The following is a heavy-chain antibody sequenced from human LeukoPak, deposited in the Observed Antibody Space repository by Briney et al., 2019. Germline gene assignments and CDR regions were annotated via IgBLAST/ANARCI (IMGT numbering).Heavy chain of an antibody. Sequence: GGSLRLSCAASGFTVSSNFMTWVRQAPGKGLEWVSVTYSDGTTYYAESVKGRFTISRDNSKNTLDLQMNSLRAEDTATYYCAKEKRNLRGARDAFDTWGQGTMVTVSA. V-gene: IGHV3-53*01. J-gene: IGHJ3*02. CDR1: GFTVSSNF. D-gene: IGHD4/OR15-4a*01. CDR2: TYSDGTT. CDR3: AKEKRNLRGARDAFDT.